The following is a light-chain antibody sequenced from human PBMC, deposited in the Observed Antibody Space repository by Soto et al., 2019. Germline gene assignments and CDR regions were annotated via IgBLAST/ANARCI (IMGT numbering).Light chain of an antibody. CDR1: QSISTW. Sequence: DIQMTQSPSTLPASVGDRVTITCRANQSISTWLAWYQQKPGKAPKILIYKASSLESGVPSRFSGSGSGTEFTLTISSPQPDDFATYYCQQYSTYTPRTFGQGTKVDIK. V-gene: IGKV1-5*03. J-gene: IGKJ1*01. CDR2: KAS. CDR3: QQYSTYTPRT.